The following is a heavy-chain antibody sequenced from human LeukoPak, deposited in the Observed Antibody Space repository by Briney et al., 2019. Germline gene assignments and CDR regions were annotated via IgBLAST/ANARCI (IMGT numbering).Heavy chain of an antibody. J-gene: IGHJ4*02. D-gene: IGHD4-17*01. CDR3: ARDIGGLDGDGLDY. CDR1: GLTFFREG. Sequence: AGGSLRLSCVASGLTFFREGLHWVRQAPGKGLEWVAVISSDESKKYHTDSVKGRFAISRDNSKNTLYLQMNSLRAEDTAVYYCARDIGGLDGDGLDYWGQGTLVTVS. V-gene: IGHV3-30*09. CDR2: ISSDESKK.